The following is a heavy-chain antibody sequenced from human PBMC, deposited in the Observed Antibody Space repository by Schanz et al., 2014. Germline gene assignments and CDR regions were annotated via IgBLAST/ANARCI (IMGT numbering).Heavy chain of an antibody. CDR1: GFTFADYY. D-gene: IGHD1-1*01. CDR2: VSSYDTTV. V-gene: IGHV3-11*01. J-gene: IGHJ3*01. Sequence: QVQLLESGGGLFKPGGSLRLSCAGSGFTFADYYMTWIRQAPGKGLEWISYVSSYDTTVSYADSVKGRFTISRDNAKNSVYLQMNSLRAEDTAVYYCVRDAGRDGYNLAFDVWGQGTLVTVSS. CDR3: VRDAGRDGYNLAFDV.